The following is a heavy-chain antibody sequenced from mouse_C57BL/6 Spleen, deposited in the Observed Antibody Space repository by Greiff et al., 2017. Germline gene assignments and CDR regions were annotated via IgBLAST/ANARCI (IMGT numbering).Heavy chain of an antibody. D-gene: IGHD2-1*01. J-gene: IGHJ2*01. Sequence: QVQLQQSGPELVKPGASVKISCKASGYAFSSSWMNWVKQRPGKGLEWIGRIYPGDGDTNYNGKFKGKATLTADKSSSTAYKQLSSLTSEDSAVYFCARKEAGNLDYWGQGTTLTVSS. V-gene: IGHV1-82*01. CDR2: IYPGDGDT. CDR1: GYAFSSSW. CDR3: ARKEAGNLDY.